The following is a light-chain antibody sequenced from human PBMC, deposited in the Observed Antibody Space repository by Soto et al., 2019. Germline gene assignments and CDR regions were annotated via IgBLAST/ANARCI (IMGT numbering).Light chain of an antibody. CDR3: QQYGSSLYT. CDR2: GAS. CDR1: QSVSRNS. Sequence: EIVLTQSPGTLSLSPGERATLSCRASQSVSRNSLAWYQQKPGQAPRLLIYGASSRATGIPDRFSGSGSGTDFTLTVSRLEPEDSAVFYCQQYGSSLYTFGQGTKLEIK. J-gene: IGKJ2*01. V-gene: IGKV3-20*01.